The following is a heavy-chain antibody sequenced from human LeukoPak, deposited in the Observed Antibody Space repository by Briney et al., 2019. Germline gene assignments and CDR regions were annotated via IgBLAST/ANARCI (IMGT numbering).Heavy chain of an antibody. J-gene: IGHJ4*02. CDR2: IYTSGST. Sequence: SQTLSLTCTVSGGSISSGSYYWNWIRQPAGKGLEWIGRIYTSGSTNYNPSLKSRVTISVDKSKNQFSLKMTSVTAADTAVYYCTRAPPYGSGWSTGVLDYWGQGTLVTVSS. CDR3: TRAPPYGSGWSTGVLDY. D-gene: IGHD6-19*01. CDR1: GGSISSGSYY. V-gene: IGHV4-61*02.